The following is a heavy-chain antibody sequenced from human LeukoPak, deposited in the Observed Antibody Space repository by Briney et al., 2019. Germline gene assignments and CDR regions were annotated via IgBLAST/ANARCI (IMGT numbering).Heavy chain of an antibody. Sequence: GGPLRLSCAASGFTFSRYWMHWVRQAPGKGLVWASRINSDGSSTTYADSVKGRFTISRDNTKNTLYLQMNSLRAEDTAVYYCARMVATGHFDYWGQGTPVTVSS. CDR3: ARMVATGHFDY. CDR2: INSDGSST. J-gene: IGHJ4*02. V-gene: IGHV3-74*01. CDR1: GFTFSRYW. D-gene: IGHD5-12*01.